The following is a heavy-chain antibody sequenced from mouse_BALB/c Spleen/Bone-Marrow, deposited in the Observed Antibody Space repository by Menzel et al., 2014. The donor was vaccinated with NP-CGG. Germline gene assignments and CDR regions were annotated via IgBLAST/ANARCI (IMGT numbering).Heavy chain of an antibody. CDR3: ERSYYVSSPYAMDY. D-gene: IGHD1-1*01. CDR1: GYTFTSYW. Sequence: DLVKPGASVKLSCKASGYTFTSYWINWVKQRPGQGLEWIGRIAPGSGNIYYNEMFKVKATLTVDASSSTAYIQLSSLSSEDSAVYFCERSYYVSSPYAMDYWGQGTSVTVSS. CDR2: IAPGSGNI. J-gene: IGHJ4*01. V-gene: IGHV1S41*01.